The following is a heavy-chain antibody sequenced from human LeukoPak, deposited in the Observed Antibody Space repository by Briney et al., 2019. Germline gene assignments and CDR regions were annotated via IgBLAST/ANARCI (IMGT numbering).Heavy chain of an antibody. D-gene: IGHD2-8*01. J-gene: IGHJ4*02. CDR3: AKQSYARSLGE. Sequence: GGSLRLSCAASGFPFSDFSMSWVRQAPGKGLEWISTTNSGGSSSDYAESVKGRFTISRDNSKNTLYLQMSSLRVEDTAMYYCAKQSYARSLGEGGPGTLVTVSS. CDR2: TNSGGSSS. CDR1: GFPFSDFS. V-gene: IGHV3-23*01.